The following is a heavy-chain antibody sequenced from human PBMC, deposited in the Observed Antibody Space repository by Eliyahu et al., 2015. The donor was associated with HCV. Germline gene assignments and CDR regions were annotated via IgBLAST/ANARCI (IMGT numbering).Heavy chain of an antibody. CDR3: ASTTGTTEVSY. CDR1: GGTFSSYI. CDR2: IIQTLDIL. D-gene: IGHD1-1*01. V-gene: IGHV1-69*02. J-gene: IGHJ4*02. Sequence: EVKKPGSSVKVSCKASGGTFSSYIIIWVRQAPGQGLEWMGRIIQTLDILNYAQSFQGRVTITADKSTSTAYLELSSLRSEDTAVYYCASTTGTTEVSYWGQGTLVTVSS.